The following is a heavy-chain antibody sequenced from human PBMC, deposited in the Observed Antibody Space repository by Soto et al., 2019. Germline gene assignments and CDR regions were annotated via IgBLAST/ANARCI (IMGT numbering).Heavy chain of an antibody. D-gene: IGHD3-22*01. CDR1: GFTFSSYS. V-gene: IGHV3-48*01. CDR3: ARGAYYYDSSGLSY. J-gene: IGHJ4*02. CDR2: ISSGSSTI. Sequence: EVQLVESGGGLVQPGGSLRLSCAASGFTFSSYSMNWVLQAPGKGLEWVSYISSGSSTIYYADFVKGRFTIARDNAKHSLYMQMNSRGAEDTAVYYCARGAYYYDSSGLSYGGQGTLVTVSS.